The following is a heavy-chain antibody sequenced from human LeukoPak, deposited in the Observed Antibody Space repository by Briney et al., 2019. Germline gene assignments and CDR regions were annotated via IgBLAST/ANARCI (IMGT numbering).Heavy chain of an antibody. Sequence: PSETLSLTCNVSGGSISSYYWSWIRQPPGKGLEWIGYINYCGSINYNPPLQHGVTISVDTSKNHFSLKLSSVAAADTAVYYCARTLWPSDYFDYWGQGTLVTVSS. V-gene: IGHV4-59*08. CDR1: GGSISSYY. J-gene: IGHJ4*02. D-gene: IGHD3-10*01. CDR2: INYCGSI. CDR3: ARTLWPSDYFDY.